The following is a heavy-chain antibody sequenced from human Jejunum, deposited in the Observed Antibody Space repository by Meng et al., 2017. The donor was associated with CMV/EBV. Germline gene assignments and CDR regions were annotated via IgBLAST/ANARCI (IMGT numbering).Heavy chain of an antibody. J-gene: IGHJ4*02. V-gene: IGHV4-59*01. CDR1: GGSRSPYT. D-gene: IGHD1-26*01. CDR2: IFSNGTT. Sequence: LSTTCTVSGGSRSPYTWSWIRQSPGKGLEWIGYIFSNGTTNYNPSLKSRLTLSIDPSKRQYSLSLNSVTAADTAVYFCARDSGVSYWGPGTLVTVSS. CDR3: ARDSGVSY.